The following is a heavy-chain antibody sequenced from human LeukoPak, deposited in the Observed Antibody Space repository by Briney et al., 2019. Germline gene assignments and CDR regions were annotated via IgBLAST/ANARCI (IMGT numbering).Heavy chain of an antibody. Sequence: GGSLRLSCAASGFTFSSYSMNWVRQAPGKGLEWVSSISSSSSYIYYADSVKGRFTISRDNAKNSLYLQMNSLRAEDTAVYYCASSQRIITMIVGAFDIWGQGTMVTVSS. CDR3: ASSQRIITMIVGAFDI. CDR2: ISSSSSYI. J-gene: IGHJ3*02. D-gene: IGHD3-22*01. CDR1: GFTFSSYS. V-gene: IGHV3-21*01.